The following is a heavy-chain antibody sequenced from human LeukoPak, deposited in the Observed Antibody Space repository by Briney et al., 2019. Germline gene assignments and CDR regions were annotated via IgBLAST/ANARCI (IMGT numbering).Heavy chain of an antibody. D-gene: IGHD2-2*01. J-gene: IGHJ4*02. CDR3: ARHGCSSTSCYGTIDY. Sequence: GESLKISCKGSGYSFTSYWIGWVRQMAGKGLEWMGIIYPGDSDTRYSPSFQGQVTISADKSISTAYLQWSSLKASDTAMYYCARHGCSSTSCYGTIDYWGQGTLVTVSS. V-gene: IGHV5-51*01. CDR2: IYPGDSDT. CDR1: GYSFTSYW.